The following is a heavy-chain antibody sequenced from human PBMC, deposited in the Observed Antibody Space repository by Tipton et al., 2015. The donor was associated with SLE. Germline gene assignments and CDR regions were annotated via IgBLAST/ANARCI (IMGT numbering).Heavy chain of an antibody. Sequence: SLRLSCAASGFTFSSYGMHWVRQAPGKGLEWVAFIRYDGSNKYYADSVKGRFTISRANSKNTLYLQMNSLRAEDTAVYYCARERLPYYDSSGLGYWGQGTLVTVSS. V-gene: IGHV3-30*02. CDR1: GFTFSSYG. J-gene: IGHJ4*02. CDR3: ARERLPYYDSSGLGY. CDR2: IRYDGSNK. D-gene: IGHD3-22*01.